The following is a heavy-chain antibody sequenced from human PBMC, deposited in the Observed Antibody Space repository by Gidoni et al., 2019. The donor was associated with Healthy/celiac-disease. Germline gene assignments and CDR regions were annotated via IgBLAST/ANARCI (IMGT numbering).Heavy chain of an antibody. Sequence: QVQLVESGGGVVQPGRSLRLSCAASGFTFSSYGMHWVRQAPGKGLEWVAVIWYDGSNKYYADSVKGRFTISRDNSKNTLYLQMNSLRAEDTAVYYCARDLDSVTCPDYWGQGTLVTVSS. CDR1: GFTFSSYG. CDR3: ARDLDSVTCPDY. V-gene: IGHV3-33*01. D-gene: IGHD4-17*01. CDR2: IWYDGSNK. J-gene: IGHJ4*02.